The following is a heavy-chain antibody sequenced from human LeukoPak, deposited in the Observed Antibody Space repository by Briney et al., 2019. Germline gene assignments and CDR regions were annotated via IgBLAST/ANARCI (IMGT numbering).Heavy chain of an antibody. J-gene: IGHJ4*02. CDR1: GGSISSSSYY. CDR3: ARLGGSYYRFDY. D-gene: IGHD1-26*01. CDR2: IYYSGGT. Sequence: SETLSLTCTVSGGSISSSSYYWGWIRQPPGKGLEWIGSIYYSGGTYYNPSLKSRVTISVDTPKNQFSLKLSSVTAADTAVYYCARLGGSYYRFDYWGQGTLVTVSS. V-gene: IGHV4-39*01.